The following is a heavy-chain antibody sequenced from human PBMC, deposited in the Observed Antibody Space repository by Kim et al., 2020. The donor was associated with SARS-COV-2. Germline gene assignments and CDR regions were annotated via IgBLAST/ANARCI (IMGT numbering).Heavy chain of an antibody. V-gene: IGHV6-1*01. J-gene: IGHJ3*02. D-gene: IGHD3-9*01. CDR2: N. Sequence: NDYAVSVKSRITINPDTSKNQFSLQLNSVTPEDTAVYYCARDLTVKAFDIWGQGTMVTVSS. CDR3: ARDLTVKAFDI.